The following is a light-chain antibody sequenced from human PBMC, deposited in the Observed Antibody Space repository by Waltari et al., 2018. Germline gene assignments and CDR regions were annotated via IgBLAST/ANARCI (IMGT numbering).Light chain of an antibody. CDR1: QSVTNY. CDR2: DTS. J-gene: IGKJ4*01. CDR3: QQRRDWPLT. Sequence: IVLTQSPAILSFSPGERASLSCRASQSVTNYLAWYQQKPGQAPRLLIYDTSNRATGIPARFSGSGFGTDFTLTISSLEPEDFAVYYCQQRRDWPLTFGGGTKVEIK. V-gene: IGKV3-11*01.